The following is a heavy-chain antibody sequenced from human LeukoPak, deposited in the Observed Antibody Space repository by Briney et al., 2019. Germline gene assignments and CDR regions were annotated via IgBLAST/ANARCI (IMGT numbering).Heavy chain of an antibody. J-gene: IGHJ4*02. V-gene: IGHV3-48*02. CDR2: ISSRSDTI. Sequence: GGSLRLSSAASGFPFSTYSMNWVRQAPGKGLEWISYISSRSDTIKYADSVKGRFTISRDNAKNSLYLQMNSLRDDDTAVYYCARDYGEHGEYFAYWGQGTLVTVSS. CDR3: ARDYGEHGEYFAY. CDR1: GFPFSTYS. D-gene: IGHD4-17*01.